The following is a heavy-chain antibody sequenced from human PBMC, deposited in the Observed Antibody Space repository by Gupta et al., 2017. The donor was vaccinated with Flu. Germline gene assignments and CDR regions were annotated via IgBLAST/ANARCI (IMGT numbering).Heavy chain of an antibody. Sequence: QVQLQQWGAGLLKPSETLSLTCGVYSGSFSGYYWSWIRQPPGKGLEWIAEINHSGTTNYKPSLKSRVTMSVDTSKNHFSLKLSSVTAADTAVYYCARTPHSGWAPYFDYWSQGTLVTVSS. CDR3: ARTPHSGWAPYFDY. V-gene: IGHV4-34*01. D-gene: IGHD5-12*01. J-gene: IGHJ4*02. CDR1: SGSFSGYY. CDR2: INHSGTT.